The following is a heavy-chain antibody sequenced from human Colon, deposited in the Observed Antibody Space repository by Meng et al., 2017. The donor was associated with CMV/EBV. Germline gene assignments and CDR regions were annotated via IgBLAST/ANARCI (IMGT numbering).Heavy chain of an antibody. Sequence: GESLKISCAASGFTFSSYSMNWVRQAPGKGLEWVSSISSSSYIYYADSVKGRFTISRDNAKNSLYLQMNSLRAEDTAVYYCARDAHRRGYWGQGTLVTVSS. CDR3: ARDAHRRGY. CDR2: ISSSSYI. J-gene: IGHJ4*02. CDR1: GFTFSSYS. V-gene: IGHV3-21*01.